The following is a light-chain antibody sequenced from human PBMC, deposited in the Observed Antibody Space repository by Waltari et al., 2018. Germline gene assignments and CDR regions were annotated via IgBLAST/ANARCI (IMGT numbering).Light chain of an antibody. V-gene: IGKV1-39*01. CDR3: QQRYDTPRT. Sequence: DFQMTQSPSSLSASVGARVTITCRASQYINPYLNWYQQKPGKGPNLLIDAASTLQSGVPSSFRGRGAETDVTFTISSLQLEDGATYDCQQRYDTPRTFGQGTKVEVK. CDR1: QYINPY. CDR2: AAS. J-gene: IGKJ1*01.